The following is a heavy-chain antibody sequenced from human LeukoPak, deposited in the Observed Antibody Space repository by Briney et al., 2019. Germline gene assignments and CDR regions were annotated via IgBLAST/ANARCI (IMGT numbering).Heavy chain of an antibody. V-gene: IGHV3-23*01. CDR2: ISGSGTST. J-gene: IGHJ4*02. CDR1: GFTFSSYA. Sequence: GGSLRLSCAASGFTFSSYAMSWVRQAPGKGLEWVSGISGSGTSTYYADSVKGRLTISRDNSKNALYLQMNSLRADETAVYYCAREVYSDSSGYFDYWGQGTLVTVSS. CDR3: AREVYSDSSGYFDY. D-gene: IGHD3-22*01.